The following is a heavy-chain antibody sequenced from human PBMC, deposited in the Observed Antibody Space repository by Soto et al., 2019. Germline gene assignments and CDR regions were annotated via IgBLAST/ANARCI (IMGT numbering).Heavy chain of an antibody. V-gene: IGHV3-48*03. D-gene: IGHD4-17*01. Sequence: LRLSFAASGXTFSSYEMNWVRQAPGKGLEWVSYISSSGSTIYYADSVKGRFTISRDNAKNSLYLQMNSLRAEDTAVYYCARQAYGGNSFLRSGPLKLGYYYYGMDVWGQGTTVTVSS. J-gene: IGHJ6*02. CDR2: ISSSGSTI. CDR1: GXTFSSYE. CDR3: ARQAYGGNSFLRSGPLKLGYYYYGMDV.